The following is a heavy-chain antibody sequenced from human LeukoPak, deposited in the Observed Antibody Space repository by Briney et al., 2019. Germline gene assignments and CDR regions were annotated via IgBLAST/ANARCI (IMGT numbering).Heavy chain of an antibody. CDR1: GFTVSRNY. CDR3: ARDYTGGWNDY. J-gene: IGHJ4*02. D-gene: IGHD7-27*01. Sequence: GGSLRLSCAASGFTVSRNYMSWVRQATGKGLECVAKIKEDGSEAHYVDSVKGRFTISRDNAKESLYLQMNSLRAEDTAVYYCARDYTGGWNDYWGQGIRVTVSS. CDR2: IKEDGSEA. V-gene: IGHV3-7*01.